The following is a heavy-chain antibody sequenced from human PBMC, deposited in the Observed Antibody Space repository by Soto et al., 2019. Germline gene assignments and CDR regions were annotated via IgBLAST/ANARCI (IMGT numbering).Heavy chain of an antibody. D-gene: IGHD6-25*01. V-gene: IGHV4-61*01. CDR3: ARKGVAARGWFDP. Sequence: QVQLQESGPGLVKPSETLSLTCTVSGGSVSSGSYYWSWIRQPPGKGLEWIGYIYYSGSTNYNPPLKSRVTISVDTSKNQFSLKLSSVTAADTAVYYCARKGVAARGWFDPWGQGTLVTVSS. CDR2: IYYSGST. J-gene: IGHJ5*02. CDR1: GGSVSSGSYY.